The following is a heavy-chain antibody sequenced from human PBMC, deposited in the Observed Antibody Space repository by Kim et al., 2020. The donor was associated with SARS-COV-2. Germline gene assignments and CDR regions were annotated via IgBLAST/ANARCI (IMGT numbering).Heavy chain of an antibody. D-gene: IGHD2-15*01. CDR2: ISGSGGST. CDR3: AKDEGYCSGGGRLCAFDI. J-gene: IGHJ3*02. Sequence: GGSLRLSCAASGFTFSSYAMSWVRQAPGKGLEWVSAISGSGGSTYYADSVKGRFTISRDNSKNTLYLQMNSLRAEDTAVYYCAKDEGYCSGGGRLCAFDIWGQGTIVTVSS. V-gene: IGHV3-23*01. CDR1: GFTFSSYA.